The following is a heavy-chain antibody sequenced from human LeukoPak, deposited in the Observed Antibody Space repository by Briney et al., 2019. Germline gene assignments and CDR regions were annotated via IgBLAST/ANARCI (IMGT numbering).Heavy chain of an antibody. V-gene: IGHV4-4*07. D-gene: IGHD3-3*01. J-gene: IGHJ6*02. CDR2: IYTSGST. CDR3: ARGQVYYDFWSGLEGYYYYGMDV. CDR1: GGSISSYY. Sequence: ASETLSLTCTVSGGSISSYYWSWIRQPAGKGLEWIGRIYTSGSTNYNPSLKSRVTMSVDTSKNQFSLKLSSVTAADTAVYYCARGQVYYDFWSGLEGYYYYGMDVWGQGTTVTVSS.